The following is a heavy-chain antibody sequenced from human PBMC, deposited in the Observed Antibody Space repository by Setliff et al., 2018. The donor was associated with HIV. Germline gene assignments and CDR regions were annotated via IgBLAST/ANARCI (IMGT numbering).Heavy chain of an antibody. Sequence: SETLSLTCTVSGGSISSNNYYWGWIRQPPGKGLEWIASIYYSGSTYYNPSLKSRVTFSIDTSENQFSLRLASVTAADTAIYYCARDDSIVLVPAIMRGDGFDFWGQGRMVTVSS. CDR3: ARDDSIVLVPAIMRGDGFDF. CDR2: IYYSGST. D-gene: IGHD2-2*01. J-gene: IGHJ3*01. V-gene: IGHV4-39*07. CDR1: GGSISSNNYY.